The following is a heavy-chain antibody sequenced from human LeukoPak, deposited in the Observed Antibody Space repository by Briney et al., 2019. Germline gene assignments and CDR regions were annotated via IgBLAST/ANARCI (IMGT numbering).Heavy chain of an antibody. CDR1: GYTFTSYN. J-gene: IGHJ4*02. Sequence: ASVKVSCKASGYTFTSYNINWVRQATGQGLEWMGWMNPNSGNTGYAQKFQGRVTMTRNTSISTAYMELSSLRSEDTAVYYCARGHYYDRAGDYWGQGTLVTVSS. V-gene: IGHV1-8*01. D-gene: IGHD3-22*01. CDR2: MNPNSGNT. CDR3: ARGHYYDRAGDY.